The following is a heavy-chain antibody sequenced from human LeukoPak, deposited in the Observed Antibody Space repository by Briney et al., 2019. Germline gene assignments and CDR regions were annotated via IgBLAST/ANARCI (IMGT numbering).Heavy chain of an antibody. CDR3: ARWRPGYDFWSGYVGMDV. V-gene: IGHV1-69*02. J-gene: IGHJ6*02. D-gene: IGHD3-3*01. CDR1: GYTFTGYY. Sequence: GASVKVSCKASGYTFTGYYMHWVRQAPGQGLEWMGRIIPILGIANYAQKFQGRVTITADKSTSTAYMELSSLRSEDTAVYYCARWRPGYDFWSGYVGMDVWGQGTTVTVSS. CDR2: IIPILGIA.